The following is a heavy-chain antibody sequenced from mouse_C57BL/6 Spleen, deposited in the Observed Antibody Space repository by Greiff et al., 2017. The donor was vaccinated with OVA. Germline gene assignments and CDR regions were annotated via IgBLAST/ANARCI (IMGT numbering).Heavy chain of an antibody. D-gene: IGHD2-1*01. V-gene: IGHV1-15*01. CDR1: GYTFTDYE. J-gene: IGHJ4*01. CDR2: IDPETGGT. CDR3: TRGNLCAMDY. Sequence: QVQLQQSGAELVRPGASVTLSCKASGYTFTDYEMHWVKQTPVHGLEWIGAIDPETGGTAYNQKFTGKARLTADKSSSTAYMELRSLTSEDSAVYYCTRGNLCAMDYWGQGTSVTVSS.